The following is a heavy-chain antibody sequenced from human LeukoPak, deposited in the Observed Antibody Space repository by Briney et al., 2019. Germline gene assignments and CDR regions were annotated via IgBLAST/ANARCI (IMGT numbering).Heavy chain of an antibody. Sequence: ASVKVSCKASGYTFTSYAMNWVRQAPGRGLEWMGWINTNTGNPTYAQGFTGRFVFSLDTSVSTAYLQISSLRAEDTAVYYCAKQITMVRGVIVPGNWFDPWGQGTLVTVSS. CDR3: AKQITMVRGVIVPGNWFDP. CDR1: GYTFTSYA. J-gene: IGHJ5*02. D-gene: IGHD3-10*01. V-gene: IGHV7-4-1*02. CDR2: INTNTGNP.